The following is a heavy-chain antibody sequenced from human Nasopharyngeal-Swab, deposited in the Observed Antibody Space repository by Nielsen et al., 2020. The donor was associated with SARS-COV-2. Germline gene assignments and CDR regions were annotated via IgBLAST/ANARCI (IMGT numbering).Heavy chain of an antibody. D-gene: IGHD3-22*01. V-gene: IGHV1-8*01. CDR1: GYTFTSYD. J-gene: IGHJ6*02. CDR3: ARGKRSMIAVVITPYYYYGMDV. Sequence: ASVKVSCKASGYTFTSYDINWVRQATGQGLEWMGWMNPNSGNTGYAQKFQGRVTMTRNTSISTAYMELSSLRSEDTAVYYCARGKRSMIAVVITPYYYYGMDVWGQGTTVTVSS. CDR2: MNPNSGNT.